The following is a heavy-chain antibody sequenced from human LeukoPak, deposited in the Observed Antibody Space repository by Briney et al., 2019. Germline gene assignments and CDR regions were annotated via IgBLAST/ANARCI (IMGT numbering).Heavy chain of an antibody. CDR2: ITGSGSNT. CDR1: GFSFSSFA. J-gene: IGHJ4*02. CDR3: ARRTALEQYFDY. Sequence: GGSLRLSCAASGFSFSSFAMSWVRQAPGKGLEWVSAITGSGSNTYYADSVKGRFTISRDNSKNTLYLQMNSMRADNTAVYYCARRTALEQYFDYWGQGTLVTVSS. V-gene: IGHV3-23*01. D-gene: IGHD1/OR15-1a*01.